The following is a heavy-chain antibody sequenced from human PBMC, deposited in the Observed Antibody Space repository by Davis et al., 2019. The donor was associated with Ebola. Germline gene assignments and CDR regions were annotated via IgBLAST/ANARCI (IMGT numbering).Heavy chain of an antibody. CDR3: SKGEVMGVTGGYYGMDV. J-gene: IGHJ6*02. CDR1: GFTFSSYS. V-gene: IGHV3-21*04. D-gene: IGHD1-26*01. Sequence: GGSLRLSCAASGFTFSSYSMNWVRQAPGKGLEWVSSISSSSSYIYYADSVKGRFTISRDNAKKFLYLQMSNLRPEDTALYYCSKGEVMGVTGGYYGMDVWGQGTTVTVSS. CDR2: ISSSSSYI.